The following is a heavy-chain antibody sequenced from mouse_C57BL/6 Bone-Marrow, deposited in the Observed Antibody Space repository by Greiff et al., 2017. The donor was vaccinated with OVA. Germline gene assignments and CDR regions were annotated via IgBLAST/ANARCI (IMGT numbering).Heavy chain of an antibody. J-gene: IGHJ4*01. D-gene: IGHD2-5*01. V-gene: IGHV1-15*01. CDR3: TRGYSNYYAMDY. Sequence: QVQLQQSGAELVRPGASVTLSCKASGYTFTDYEMHWVKLTPVHGLEWIGAIDPETGGTAYNQKFKGKAILTADKSSSTAYMELRSLTSEDSAVYYCTRGYSNYYAMDYWGQGTSVTVSS. CDR1: GYTFTDYE. CDR2: IDPETGGT.